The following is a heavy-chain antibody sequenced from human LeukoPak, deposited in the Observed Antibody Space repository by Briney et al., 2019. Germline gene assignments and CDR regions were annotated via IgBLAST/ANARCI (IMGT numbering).Heavy chain of an antibody. V-gene: IGHV3-7*01. D-gene: IGHD4-17*01. CDR2: IKEDGSEK. J-gene: IGHJ4*02. CDR3: ASAMGKNDYADVGY. CDR1: GFTFSDSW. Sequence: TGGSLRLSCVASGFTFSDSWMSWVRQAPGKGLEWVADIKEDGSEKYYVYSVRDRFTIARDNAKNSLYLEMNSLRAEDTAVYYCASAMGKNDYADVGYWGQGTLVTVSS.